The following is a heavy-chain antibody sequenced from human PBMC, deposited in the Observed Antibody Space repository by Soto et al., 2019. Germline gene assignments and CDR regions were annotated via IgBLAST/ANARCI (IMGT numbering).Heavy chain of an antibody. V-gene: IGHV3-13*01. CDR2: IGTAGDT. Sequence: GGSLRLSCAASGFTFSSYDMHWVRQATGKGLDWVSAIGTAGDTYYPGSVKGQFTISRENAKNSLYLQMNSLRAGDTAVYYCARAGGHANYYDYGMDVWGQGTPVTVYS. CDR3: ARAGGHANYYDYGMDV. D-gene: IGHD3-16*01. CDR1: GFTFSSYD. J-gene: IGHJ6*02.